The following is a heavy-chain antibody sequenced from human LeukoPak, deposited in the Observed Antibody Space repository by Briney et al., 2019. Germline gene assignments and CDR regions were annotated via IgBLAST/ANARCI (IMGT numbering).Heavy chain of an antibody. J-gene: IGHJ4*02. CDR1: GFTFSSCA. V-gene: IGHV3-48*01. CDR2: ISSSSSTI. CDR3: ARNQARQWLSSGDY. D-gene: IGHD6-19*01. Sequence: GWSLRLSCAASGFTFSSCAMNWVRQAPGKGLEWVSYISSSSSTIYYADSVKGRFTISRDNAKNSLYLQMNSLRAEDTAVYYCARNQARQWLSSGDYWGQGTLVTVSS.